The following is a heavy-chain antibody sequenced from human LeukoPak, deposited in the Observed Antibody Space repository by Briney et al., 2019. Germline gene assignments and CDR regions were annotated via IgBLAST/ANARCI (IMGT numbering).Heavy chain of an antibody. V-gene: IGHV1-24*01. Sequence: ASVKVSCKVSGYTLTELSMHWVRQAPRKGLEWMGGFDPEDGETIYAQKFQGRVTMTEDTSTDTAYMELSSLRSEDTAVYYCATGIFGVVIVGHIDYWGQGTLVTVSS. CDR2: FDPEDGET. D-gene: IGHD3-3*01. CDR3: ATGIFGVVIVGHIDY. CDR1: GYTLTELS. J-gene: IGHJ4*02.